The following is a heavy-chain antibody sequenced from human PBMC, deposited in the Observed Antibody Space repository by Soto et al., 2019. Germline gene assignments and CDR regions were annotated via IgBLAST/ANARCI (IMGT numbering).Heavy chain of an antibody. CDR3: ARELLDYYDSSGYTFSYYFDY. D-gene: IGHD3-22*01. J-gene: IGHJ4*02. CDR2: ISSSSSTI. CDR1: GFTFSSYS. Sequence: GGSLRLSCAASGFTFSSYSMNWVRQAPGKGLEWVSYISSSSSTIYYADSVKGRFTISRDNAKNSLYLQMNSLRDEDTAVYYCARELLDYYDSSGYTFSYYFDYWGQGTLVTVSS. V-gene: IGHV3-48*02.